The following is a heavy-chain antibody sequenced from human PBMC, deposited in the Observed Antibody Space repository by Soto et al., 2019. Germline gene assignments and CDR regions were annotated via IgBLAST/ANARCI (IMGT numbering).Heavy chain of an antibody. Sequence: QVHLQESGPGLVRPSETLSLTCAVSGDSVGSGSYYWTWIRQPPGKGLEFVGHIYHTGSTNYNPSLMNRLSLPVATSMYHFSLWRRSVTSADTAMCYCARAGAFGETRMVCFHWGQGVLVTVSS. CDR2: IYHTGST. CDR3: ARAGAFGETRMVCFH. CDR1: GDSVGSGSYY. D-gene: IGHD3-10*01. V-gene: IGHV4-61*03. J-gene: IGHJ4*02.